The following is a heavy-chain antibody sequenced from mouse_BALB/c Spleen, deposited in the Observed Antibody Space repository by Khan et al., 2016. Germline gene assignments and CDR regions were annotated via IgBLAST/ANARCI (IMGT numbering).Heavy chain of an antibody. CDR1: GFSLTNSG. CDR3: ARDAQDFDAWFAS. V-gene: IGHV2-9*02. Sequence: QVQLKESGPGLVAPSQSLSITCTVSGFSLTNSGVHWVRQPPRKGLDWLGVIWAGGSTDYNSALMSRLSITRDTTQNQVFLKMNSLQTDDTAMYYSARDAQDFDAWFASWGQGTLVTVSA. CDR2: IWAGGST. J-gene: IGHJ3*01.